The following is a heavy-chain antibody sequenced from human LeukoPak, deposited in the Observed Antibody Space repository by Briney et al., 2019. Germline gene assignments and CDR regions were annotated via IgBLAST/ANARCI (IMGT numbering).Heavy chain of an antibody. Sequence: KPSQTLSLTCTVSGGSISSGSYYWSWIRQPAGKGLEWIGRIYTSGSTNYNPSLKSRVTISVDTSKNQFSLKLSSVTAADTAMYYCAREGDKYASWFDTWGQGTLVTVSS. CDR1: GGSISSGSYY. CDR2: IYTSGST. CDR3: AREGDKYASWFDT. J-gene: IGHJ5*02. D-gene: IGHD2-8*01. V-gene: IGHV4-61*02.